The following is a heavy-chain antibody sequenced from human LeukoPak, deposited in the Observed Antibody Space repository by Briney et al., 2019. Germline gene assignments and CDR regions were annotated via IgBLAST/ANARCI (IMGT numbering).Heavy chain of an antibody. CDR2: ISESGSAI. D-gene: IGHD2-21*01. V-gene: IGHV3-48*01. J-gene: IGHJ4*02. CDR3: AKAPVTTCRGAYCYPFDY. CDR1: GFTFSSYG. Sequence: GGSLRLSCAASGFTFSSYGMHWVRQAPGKGLEWVSYISESGSAIYYADSVKGRFTISRDSSKNTLFLQMNRLRPEDAAVYYCAKAPVTTCRGAYCYPFDYWGQGTLVTVSS.